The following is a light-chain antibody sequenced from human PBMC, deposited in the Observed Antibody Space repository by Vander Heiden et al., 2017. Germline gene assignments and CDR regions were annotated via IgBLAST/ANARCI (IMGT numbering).Light chain of an antibody. Sequence: EIVLTQSPATLSLSPGERATLSCRASQSVSSYLAWYQQKPGQAPRLLIYDASNRATGIPARFSGSGSGTDFTLTISSLEPEDVAVYYCQQRNNGRPRITFGQGTQLEIK. CDR1: QSVSSY. V-gene: IGKV3-11*01. CDR2: DAS. CDR3: QQRNNGRPRIT. J-gene: IGKJ5*01.